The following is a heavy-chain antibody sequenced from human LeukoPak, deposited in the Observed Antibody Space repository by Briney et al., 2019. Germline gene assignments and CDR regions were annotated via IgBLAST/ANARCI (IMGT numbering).Heavy chain of an antibody. V-gene: IGHV4-31*03. CDR2: IYYSGST. J-gene: IGHJ6*02. Sequence: SETLSLTCTVSGGSISSGGYYWSWIRQHPGKGLEWIGYIYYSGSTYYNPSLKSRVTISVDTSKNQFSLKLSSVTAADTAVYYCARDYWNHDPYYYYGMDVWGQGTTVTVSS. D-gene: IGHD1-1*01. CDR1: GGSISSGGYY. CDR3: ARDYWNHDPYYYYGMDV.